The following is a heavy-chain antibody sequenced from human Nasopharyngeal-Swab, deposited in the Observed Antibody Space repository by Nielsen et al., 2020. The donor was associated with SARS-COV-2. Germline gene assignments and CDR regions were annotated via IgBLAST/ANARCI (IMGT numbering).Heavy chain of an antibody. V-gene: IGHV3-48*02. Sequence: VRQAPGKGLEWVSYISSTSSIIYSADSVKGRFTISRDNAKNSLYLQMNSLRDEDTAVYYCARDRWRLRFGELLGRYYYGMDVWGQGTTVTVSS. D-gene: IGHD3-10*01. CDR2: ISSTSSII. CDR3: ARDRWRLRFGELLGRYYYGMDV. J-gene: IGHJ6*02.